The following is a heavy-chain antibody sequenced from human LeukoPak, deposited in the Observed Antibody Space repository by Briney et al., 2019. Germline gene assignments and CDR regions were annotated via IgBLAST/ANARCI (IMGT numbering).Heavy chain of an antibody. J-gene: IGHJ4*02. CDR3: ASLDYYGSGYTFDY. CDR2: IYYSGST. CDR1: GGSISSYY. D-gene: IGHD3-10*01. V-gene: IGHV4-59*01. Sequence: SETLSLTCTVSGGSISSYYWSWIRQPPGKGLEWIGYIYYSGSTNYSPSLKSRVTISVDTSKNQFSLKLSSVTAADTAVYYCASLDYYGSGYTFDYWGQGTLVTVSS.